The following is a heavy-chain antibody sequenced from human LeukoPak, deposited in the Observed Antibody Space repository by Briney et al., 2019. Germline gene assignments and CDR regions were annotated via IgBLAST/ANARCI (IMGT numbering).Heavy chain of an antibody. V-gene: IGHV3-9*01. CDR3: AKDIRDYDFWSGLDY. D-gene: IGHD3-3*01. CDR2: ISWNSGSI. Sequence: PGGSLRLSCAASGFTFDDYAMHWVRQAPGKGLEWVSGISWNSGSIGYADSVKGRFTISRDNAKNSLYLQMNSLRAEDTALYYCAKDIRDYDFWSGLDYWGQGTLVTVSS. CDR1: GFTFDDYA. J-gene: IGHJ4*02.